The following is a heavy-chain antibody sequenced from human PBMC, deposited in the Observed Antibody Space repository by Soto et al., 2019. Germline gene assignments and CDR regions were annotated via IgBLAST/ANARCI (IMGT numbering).Heavy chain of an antibody. CDR1: GFTFSTYG. V-gene: IGHV3-30*18. CDR2: ISYDGSDK. CDR3: AKDSGRGSADYYFAY. D-gene: IGHD3-10*01. Sequence: QGQLGESGGGVVQPGGSLRLSCAASGFTFSTYGMHWIRQAPCKGLERVAVISYDGSDKHFADSVKGRFTISRDNSMNTLYLQINSLRAEETAVYYCAKDSGRGSADYYFAYWGQGTLVTVSS. J-gene: IGHJ4*02.